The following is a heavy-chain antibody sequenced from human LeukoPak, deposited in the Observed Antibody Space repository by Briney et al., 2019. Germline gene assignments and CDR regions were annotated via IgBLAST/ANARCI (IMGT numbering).Heavy chain of an antibody. CDR2: IIPIFGTA. CDR1: GGTFSSYA. Sequence: ASVTVSCKASGGTFSSYAISWVRQAPGQGGEWMGGIIPIFGTANYAQKFQGSVTMTSDTSTSTVYMDLNSLRSEDTAVYYCAREAYSSFDYWGQGTLVTVSS. V-gene: IGHV1-69*05. CDR3: AREAYSSFDY. D-gene: IGHD6-13*01. J-gene: IGHJ4*02.